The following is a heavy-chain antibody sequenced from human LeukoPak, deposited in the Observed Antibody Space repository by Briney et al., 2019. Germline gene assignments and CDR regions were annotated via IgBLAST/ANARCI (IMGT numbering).Heavy chain of an antibody. D-gene: IGHD3-10*01. CDR3: AKGDNYYGSGSSLDV. CDR1: EFIFSNAW. J-gene: IGHJ6*02. V-gene: IGHV3-15*01. CDR2: IQGKNEGGTT. Sequence: PGGSLRLSCTASEFIFSNAWMSWVRQAPGKGLEWVGRIQGKNEGGTTDYAAPVKGRFTISRDDSKNTLYLQMNSLRAEDTAVYYCAKGDNYYGSGSSLDVWGQGTTVTVSS.